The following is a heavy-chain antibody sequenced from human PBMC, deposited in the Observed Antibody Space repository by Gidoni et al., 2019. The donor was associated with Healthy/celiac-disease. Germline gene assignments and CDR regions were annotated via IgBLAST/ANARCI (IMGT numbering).Heavy chain of an antibody. CDR2: IYYSGST. CDR3: ARCLSPMVTGYYYYGMDV. D-gene: IGHD5-18*01. V-gene: IGHV4-59*01. J-gene: IGHJ6*02. Sequence: WIGYIYYSGSTNYNPSLKSRVTISVDTSKNQFSLKLSSVTAADTAVYYCARCLSPMVTGYYYYGMDVWGQGTTVTVSS.